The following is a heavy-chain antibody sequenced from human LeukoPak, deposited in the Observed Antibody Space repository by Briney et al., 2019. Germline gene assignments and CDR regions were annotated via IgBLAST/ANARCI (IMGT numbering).Heavy chain of an antibody. Sequence: ASVKVSCKASGGPFSNYAISWVRRAPGQGLEWMGGIIPILGTTNYAQKFQGRVTITADESTSTAYMELSSLKSEDTAVYYCARDLPGGNYWGQGTLVIVSS. CDR2: IIPILGTT. CDR3: ARDLPGGNY. CDR1: GGPFSNYA. V-gene: IGHV1-69*13. D-gene: IGHD3-16*01. J-gene: IGHJ4*02.